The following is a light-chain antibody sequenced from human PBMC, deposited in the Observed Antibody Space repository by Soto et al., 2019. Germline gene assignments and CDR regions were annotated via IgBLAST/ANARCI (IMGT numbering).Light chain of an antibody. CDR1: QGISCY. Sequence: DIQLTQSPSFLSASVGDRVTITSRASQGISCYLAWYQQEPGRAPKLLIYAASTLQSGVQSRFNGSGSGTEVTLTISSLQPEDFATYYCQQLNSYPRTFGQGTKVEI. CDR3: QQLNSYPRT. CDR2: AAS. V-gene: IGKV1-9*01. J-gene: IGKJ1*01.